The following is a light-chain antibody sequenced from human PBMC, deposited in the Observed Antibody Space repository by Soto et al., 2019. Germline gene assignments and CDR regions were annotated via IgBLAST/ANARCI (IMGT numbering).Light chain of an antibody. CDR1: QIITNY. CDR2: AAS. V-gene: IGKV1-39*01. J-gene: IGKJ1*01. CDR3: QQSHSTHHT. Sequence: DIQMTQSPSSLSASVGDRVTITCRTSQIITNYLNWYQQKPGKAPKLLIYAASSLQTGVTSRFSGSGSGTEFTLTVSSLQPEDFATYYCQQSHSTHHTFGQGTKVEIK.